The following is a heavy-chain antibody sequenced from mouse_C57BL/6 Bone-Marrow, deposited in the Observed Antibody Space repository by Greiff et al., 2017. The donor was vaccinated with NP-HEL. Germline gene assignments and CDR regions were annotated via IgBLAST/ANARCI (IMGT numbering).Heavy chain of an antibody. D-gene: IGHD2-5*01. CDR2: IDPEDGAT. Sequence: VQLQQSGAELVTPGASVKLSCTASGFNITDYYMHWVKQRTEQGLEWIGRIDPEDGATKYAPKFQGKATITADTSSNTAYLQLSSLTSEDTAVYYCAEIPAYYSNYHVGYWGQGTTLTVSS. CDR3: AEIPAYYSNYHVGY. CDR1: GFNITDYY. J-gene: IGHJ2*01. V-gene: IGHV14-2*01.